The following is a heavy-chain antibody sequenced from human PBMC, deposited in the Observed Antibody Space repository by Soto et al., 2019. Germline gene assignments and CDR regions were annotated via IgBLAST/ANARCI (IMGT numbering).Heavy chain of an antibody. J-gene: IGHJ4*02. CDR1: GGSISSSSYY. V-gene: IGHV4-39*01. Sequence: LSLTCTVSGGSISSSSYYWGWIRQPPGKGLEWIGSIYYSGSTYYNPSLKSRVTISVDTSKNQFSLKLSSVTAADTAVYYCARQRPNYYGSGRPDYWGQGTLVTVSS. CDR2: IYYSGST. CDR3: ARQRPNYYGSGRPDY. D-gene: IGHD3-10*01.